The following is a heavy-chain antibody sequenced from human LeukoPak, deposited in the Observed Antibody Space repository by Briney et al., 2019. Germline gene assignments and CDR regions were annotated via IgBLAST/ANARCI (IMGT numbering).Heavy chain of an antibody. Sequence: QPGGSLRLSCAASGFIFSNYWMHWVRQAPGKGLVWVSRLNNGGSSTTYADSVKGRFTISRDNAKNTLYLKMNSLRAEATDVYSCAKGGLRATEYWGQGTLVTVSS. CDR1: GFIFSNYW. CDR2: LNNGGSST. CDR3: AKGGLRATEY. D-gene: IGHD5/OR15-5a*01. J-gene: IGHJ4*02. V-gene: IGHV3-74*03.